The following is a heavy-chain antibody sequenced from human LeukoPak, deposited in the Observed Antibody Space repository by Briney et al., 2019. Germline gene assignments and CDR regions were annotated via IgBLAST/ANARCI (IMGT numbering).Heavy chain of an antibody. Sequence: GESPKISCQGSGYSFTSYWIAWVRQMPGKGLEWMGIIYPADSDTRYRPSFQGQVTISADKSISTAYLQWSSLKASDTAMYYCASLRSYSGAFDIWGQGTMVTVSS. CDR1: GYSFTSYW. CDR2: IYPADSDT. V-gene: IGHV5-51*01. CDR3: ASLRSYSGAFDI. J-gene: IGHJ3*02. D-gene: IGHD3-10*01.